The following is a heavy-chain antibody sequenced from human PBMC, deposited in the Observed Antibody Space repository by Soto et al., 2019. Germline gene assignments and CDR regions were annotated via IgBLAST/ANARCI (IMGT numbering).Heavy chain of an antibody. J-gene: IGHJ4*02. D-gene: IGHD6-19*01. CDR2: ITSDTKTI. CDR3: ARSVEGHFAF. Sequence: EVQLVESGGGLVQPGGSLRLSCAASGFRFSIYSMNWVRQAPGKGLEWFSYITSDTKTIQYTDSVKGRFTISRDNAKSLVFLPMNSLREEDTAVYFCARSVEGHFAFWGQGTVVTVSS. CDR1: GFRFSIYS. V-gene: IGHV3-48*02.